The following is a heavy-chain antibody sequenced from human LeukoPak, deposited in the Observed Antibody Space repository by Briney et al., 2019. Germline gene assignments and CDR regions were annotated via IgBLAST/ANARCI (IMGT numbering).Heavy chain of an antibody. J-gene: IGHJ4*02. CDR3: AKDAAGPEY. CDR1: GLTFSDYS. CDR2: ISAGGGST. Sequence: GGSLRHSCAVSGLTFSDYSMTWVRQAPGKGLFWVSGISAGGGSTYYADSVKGRFTISRDNSRNTLYLQMNSLSAEDTAVYCCAKDAAGPEYWGQGTLVTVSS. V-gene: IGHV3-23*01. D-gene: IGHD6-13*01.